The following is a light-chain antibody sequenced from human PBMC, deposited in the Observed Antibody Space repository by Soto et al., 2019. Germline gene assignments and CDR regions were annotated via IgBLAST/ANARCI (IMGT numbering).Light chain of an antibody. Sequence: EIVSTQSPSTLSVSQGERATLSCRASQSFTSTLAWYQQQPGQTPRLLIYDASTRATGIPARFSGSGSGTEFTLTISSLQSEDFAVYYCQQYNNWPLTFGGGTKVDIK. CDR3: QQYNNWPLT. CDR2: DAS. V-gene: IGKV3-15*01. CDR1: QSFTST. J-gene: IGKJ4*01.